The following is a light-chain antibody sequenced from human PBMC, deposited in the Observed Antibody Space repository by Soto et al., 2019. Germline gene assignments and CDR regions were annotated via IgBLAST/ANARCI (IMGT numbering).Light chain of an antibody. CDR2: AAS. CDR3: QQSS. J-gene: IGKJ1*01. Sequence: QMTQSPSSLSASVGDRVTITCRASQSISSYLNWYQQKPGKAPKLLIYAASSLQSGVPSRFSGSGSGTEFTLTISSLQPDDFATYYCQQSSFGQGTKVDIK. V-gene: IGKV1-39*01. CDR1: QSISSY.